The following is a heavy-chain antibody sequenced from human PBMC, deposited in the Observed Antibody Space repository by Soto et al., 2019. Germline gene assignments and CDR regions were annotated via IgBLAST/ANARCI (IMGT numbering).Heavy chain of an antibody. V-gene: IGHV4-61*01. CDR3: ARDFAYFDS. J-gene: IGHJ4*02. CDR2: VYHTGRT. D-gene: IGHD3-3*01. Sequence: SETLSLTCTVSGGSFKSGSYSWGWIRQPPGKGLEWIGYVYHTGRTSYNPSLKSRVSISMDTSKNQFSLNLDSVTAADTAVYFCARDFAYFDSWGQGTLVTVSS. CDR1: GGSFKSGSYS.